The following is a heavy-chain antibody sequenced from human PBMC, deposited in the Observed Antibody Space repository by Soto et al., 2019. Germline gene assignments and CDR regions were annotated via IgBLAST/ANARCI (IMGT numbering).Heavy chain of an antibody. CDR1: GGTFSSYA. V-gene: IGHV1-69*01. D-gene: IGHD3-22*01. CDR2: IIPIFGTA. J-gene: IGHJ5*02. CDR3: ARLRYYYDSSGSKVYWFDP. Sequence: QVQLVQSGAEVKKPGSSVKVSCKASGGTFSSYAISWVRQAPGQGLEWMGGIIPIFGTANYAQKFQGRVTITADESTSTAYMELGSLRSEDTAVYHCARLRYYYDSSGSKVYWFDPWGQGTLVTVSS.